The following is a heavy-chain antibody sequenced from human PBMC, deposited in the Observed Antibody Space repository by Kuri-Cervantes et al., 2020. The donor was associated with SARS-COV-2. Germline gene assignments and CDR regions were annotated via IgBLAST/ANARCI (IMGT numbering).Heavy chain of an antibody. V-gene: IGHV3-30-3*01. D-gene: IGHD3-22*01. CDR3: ARESDPYDSSLPDY. CDR1: GFTFSSYA. CDR2: ISYDGSNK. J-gene: IGHJ4*02. Sequence: GESLKISCAASGFTFSSYAMHWVRQAPGKGLEWVAVISYDGSNKYYADSVKSRFTISRDNSKNTLYLQMNSLRAEDTAVYYCARESDPYDSSLPDYWGQGTLVTVSS.